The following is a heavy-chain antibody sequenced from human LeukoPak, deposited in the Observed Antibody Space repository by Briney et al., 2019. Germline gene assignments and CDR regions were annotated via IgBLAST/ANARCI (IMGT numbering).Heavy chain of an antibody. J-gene: IGHJ4*02. Sequence: ASVRVSCKASGYTFTDYYFQWVRQAPGQGLEGMGWIDPNSGDTNYAQKFQGRVTMTRDTSISTAYMELTGLRSDDTTIYYCTRSQIRLGFFDYWGQGTLVTVSS. CDR3: TRSQIRLGFFDY. V-gene: IGHV1-2*02. CDR1: GYTFTDYY. CDR2: IDPNSGDT. D-gene: IGHD5-12*01.